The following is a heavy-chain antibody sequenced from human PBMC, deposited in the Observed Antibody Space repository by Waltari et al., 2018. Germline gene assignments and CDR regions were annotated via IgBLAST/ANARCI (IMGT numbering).Heavy chain of an antibody. CDR3: ARAGVDLWGGYVPPFDH. CDR2: IYDSVSN. V-gene: IGHV4-30-4*08. CDR1: VLPISSGVYC. D-gene: IGHD3-3*01. J-gene: IGHJ4*02. Sequence: QVHLQESGPALVTPSQPLSLPCTVSVLPISSGVYCLSWTRPPQGEGREGVGEIYDSVSNCENPSLKSRVTITVHMCKNQLAPELRSVAAADTGVYYCARAGVDLWGGYVPPFDHGGQGTLVTVPS.